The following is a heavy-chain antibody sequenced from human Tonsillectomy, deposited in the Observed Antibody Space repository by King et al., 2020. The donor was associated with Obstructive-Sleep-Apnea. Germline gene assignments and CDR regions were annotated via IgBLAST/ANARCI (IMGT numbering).Heavy chain of an antibody. CDR1: GDSISSSY. Sequence: QLKESGPGLMKPSETLSLTCTVSGDSISSSYWSWIRQPPGKGLEWIGYIYFSGATNYNPSLKSRVTISVDTSKNQFSLKLTSVNAADTAVYYCARLPRRNHKADENWLDPWGQGILVTVSS. CDR2: IYFSGAT. J-gene: IGHJ5*02. D-gene: IGHD1-14*01. CDR3: ARLPRRNHKADENWLDP. V-gene: IGHV4-59*08.